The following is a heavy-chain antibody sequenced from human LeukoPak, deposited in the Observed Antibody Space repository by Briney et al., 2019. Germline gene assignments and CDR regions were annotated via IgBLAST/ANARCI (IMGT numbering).Heavy chain of an antibody. CDR3: AREGGSYHENDY. V-gene: IGHV3-66*02. J-gene: IGHJ4*02. Sequence: GGSLRLSCAASGFTFSSYWMGWVRQAPGKGLEWVSVIYSGGSTYYADSVKGRFTISRDNSKNTLYLQMNSLRAEDTAVYYCAREGGSYHENDYWGQGTLVTVSS. D-gene: IGHD1-26*01. CDR1: GFTFSSYW. CDR2: IYSGGST.